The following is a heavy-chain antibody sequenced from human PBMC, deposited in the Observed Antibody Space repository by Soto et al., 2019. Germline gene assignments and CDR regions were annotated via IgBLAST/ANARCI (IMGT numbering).Heavy chain of an antibody. V-gene: IGHV3-23*01. CDR2: ISGSGGNT. Sequence: EAQLLESGGGLVQPGGSMRVSCAASGFSFDTYAMSWVRQAPGKGLEWVSTISGSGGNTYYADSVKGRFTISSDNSKNILYLQMTSLRSEDTALYYVAKLGMTTINRDYWVQGTQVTVSS. D-gene: IGHD5-12*01. J-gene: IGHJ4*02. CDR3: AKLGMTTINRDY. CDR1: GFSFDTYA.